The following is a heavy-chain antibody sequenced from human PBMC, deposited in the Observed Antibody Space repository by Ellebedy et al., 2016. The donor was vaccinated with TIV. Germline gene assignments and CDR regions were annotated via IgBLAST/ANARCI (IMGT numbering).Heavy chain of an antibody. Sequence: ASVKVSCXASGYTFTSYYMHWVRQAPGQGLEWMGIINPSGGSTSYAQKFQGRVTMTRDTSTSTVYMELSSLRSEDTAVYYCATDAPAAMTNNWFDPWGQGTLVTVSS. CDR1: GYTFTSYY. CDR3: ATDAPAAMTNNWFDP. V-gene: IGHV1-46*01. J-gene: IGHJ5*02. CDR2: INPSGGST. D-gene: IGHD2-2*01.